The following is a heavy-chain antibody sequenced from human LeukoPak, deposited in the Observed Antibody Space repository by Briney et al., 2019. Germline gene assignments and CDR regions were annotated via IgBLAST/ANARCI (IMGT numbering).Heavy chain of an antibody. CDR3: AKWGDYDVLTGYYDSDY. Sequence: PGGSLRLSCAASGFTFSNYAMSRVRQAPGKGLEWVSAVSGRDTSTYYTDSVKGRFTISRDNSKNTLYLQMNSLSAEDTAIYYCAKWGDYDVLTGYYDSDYWGQGILVTVSS. J-gene: IGHJ4*02. CDR1: GFTFSNYA. CDR2: VSGRDTST. D-gene: IGHD3-9*01. V-gene: IGHV3-23*01.